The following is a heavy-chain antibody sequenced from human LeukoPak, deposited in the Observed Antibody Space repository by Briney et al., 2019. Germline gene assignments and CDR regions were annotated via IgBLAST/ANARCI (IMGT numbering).Heavy chain of an antibody. CDR3: ASAIWRAFDY. CDR2: INHSGST. CDR1: GGSISSSSYY. V-gene: IGHV4-39*07. J-gene: IGHJ4*02. Sequence: SETLSLTCTVSGGSISSSSYYWGRIRQPPGKGLEWIGEINHSGSTNYNPSLKSRVTISVDTSKNQLSLKLSSVTAADTAVYYCASAIWRAFDYWGQGTLVTVSS. D-gene: IGHD3-3*01.